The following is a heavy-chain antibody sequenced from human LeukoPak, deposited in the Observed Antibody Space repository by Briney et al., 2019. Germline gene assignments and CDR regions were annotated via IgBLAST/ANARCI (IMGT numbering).Heavy chain of an antibody. CDR3: ARTPSGSSWNDY. CDR2: IYYSGST. D-gene: IGHD6-13*01. J-gene: IGHJ4*02. V-gene: IGHV4-59*01. Sequence: SETLSLTCAVYGGSFSGYYWSWIRQPPGKGLEWIGYIYYSGSTNYNPSLKSRVTISVDTSKNQFSLKLSSVTAADTAVYYCARTPSGSSWNDYWGQGTLVTVSS. CDR1: GGSFSGYY.